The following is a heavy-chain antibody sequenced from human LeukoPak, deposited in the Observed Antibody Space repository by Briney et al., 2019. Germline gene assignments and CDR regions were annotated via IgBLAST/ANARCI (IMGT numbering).Heavy chain of an antibody. J-gene: IGHJ5*02. D-gene: IGHD2-2*01. CDR1: GGSISSYY. CDR2: IYYSGST. CDR3: ARGSSSRWFDP. Sequence: SETLSLTCTVSGGSISSYYWSWLRQPPGKGLEWIGYIYYSGSTNYNPSLKSRVTISVDTSKNQFSLKLSYVTAADTAVYYCARGSSSRWFDPWGQGTLVTVSS. V-gene: IGHV4-59*08.